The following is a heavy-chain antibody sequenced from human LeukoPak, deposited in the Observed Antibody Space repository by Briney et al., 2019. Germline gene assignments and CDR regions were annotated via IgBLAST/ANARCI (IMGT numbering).Heavy chain of an antibody. CDR2: IYSRGST. Sequence: SETLSLTCTLSGGSISSTGYYWGWIRQPPGKGLEWIGSIYSRGSTYYNPSLKSRVTISVDTSKNQFSLKVNSVTAADTAVYYCARGVVVVAAYYYYYYMDVWGKGTTVTISS. CDR3: ARGVVVVAAYYYYYYMDV. J-gene: IGHJ6*03. D-gene: IGHD2-15*01. CDR1: GGSISSTGYY. V-gene: IGHV4-39*01.